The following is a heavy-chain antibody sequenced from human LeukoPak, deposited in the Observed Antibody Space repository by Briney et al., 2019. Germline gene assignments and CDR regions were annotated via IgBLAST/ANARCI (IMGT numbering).Heavy chain of an antibody. V-gene: IGHV3-23*01. Sequence: GGSLRLSCAASGFTFSSYAMSWVRQAPGKGLEWVSAISGSGGSTYYADSVKGRFTISRDNSKNTLYLQMNSLRAEDTAVYYCASWGTSLYYYYGMDVWGQGTTVTVSS. J-gene: IGHJ6*02. CDR3: ASWGTSLYYYYGMDV. D-gene: IGHD2-2*01. CDR1: GFTFSSYA. CDR2: ISGSGGST.